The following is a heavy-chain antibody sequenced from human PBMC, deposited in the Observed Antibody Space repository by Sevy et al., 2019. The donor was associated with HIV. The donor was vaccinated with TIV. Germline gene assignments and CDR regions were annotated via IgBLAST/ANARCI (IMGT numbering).Heavy chain of an antibody. CDR1: GFTFTNYG. D-gene: IGHD6-19*01. V-gene: IGHV3-23*01. Sequence: GESQKISCAASGFTFTNYGMHWVRQAPGKGLEWVSGISNSGANTYYADSVRGRFTVSRDNSKNTAYLQLNSLRAEDTAIYYCAKEWTLLSDWYGEFDYWGQGTLVTVSS. J-gene: IGHJ4*02. CDR3: AKEWTLLSDWYGEFDY. CDR2: ISNSGANT.